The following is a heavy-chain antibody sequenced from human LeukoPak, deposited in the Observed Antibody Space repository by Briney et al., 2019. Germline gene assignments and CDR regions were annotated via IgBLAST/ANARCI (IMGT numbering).Heavy chain of an antibody. J-gene: IGHJ4*02. D-gene: IGHD3-10*01. CDR3: ARAFQYGSGSHPFSL. Sequence: GGSLRLSCAASGFTVSNNHMSWVRQAPGKGLEWLSAVYSGGSTYYADSVKGRFTISRYILKNTLFLQMNSLRAEDTAVYYCARAFQYGSGSHPFSLWGQGTLVTVSS. CDR1: GFTVSNNH. V-gene: IGHV3-66*01. CDR2: VYSGGST.